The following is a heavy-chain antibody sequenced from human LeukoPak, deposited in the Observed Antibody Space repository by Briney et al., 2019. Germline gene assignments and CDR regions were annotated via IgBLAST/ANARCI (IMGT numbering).Heavy chain of an antibody. J-gene: IGHJ3*02. CDR3: ARDRVSAIVVVVAATPDAFDI. V-gene: IGHV4-39*07. D-gene: IGHD2-15*01. Sequence: SETLSLTCTVSDGSISSSNYYWGWIRQPPGKGLEWIGSIYYSGSTYYNPSLKSRVTISVDTSKNQFSLKLNSVTAADTAVYYCARDRVSAIVVVVAATPDAFDIWGQGTMVTVSS. CDR1: DGSISSSNYY. CDR2: IYYSGST.